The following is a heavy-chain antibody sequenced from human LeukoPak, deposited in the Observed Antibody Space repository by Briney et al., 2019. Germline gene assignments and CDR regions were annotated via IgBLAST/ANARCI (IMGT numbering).Heavy chain of an antibody. CDR2: ISSSTTTI. CDR3: AELGITMIGGV. Sequence: GGSLRLSCAASGFTFSSYSMHWVRQAPGKGLEWVSYISSSTTTIYYADSVKGRFTISRDNAKNSLYLQMNSLRAEDTAVYYCAELGITMIGGVWGKGTTVTISS. D-gene: IGHD3-10*02. V-gene: IGHV3-48*01. J-gene: IGHJ6*04. CDR1: GFTFSSYS.